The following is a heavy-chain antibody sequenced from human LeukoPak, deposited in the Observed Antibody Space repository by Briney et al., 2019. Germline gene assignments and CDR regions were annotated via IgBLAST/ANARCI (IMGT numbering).Heavy chain of an antibody. D-gene: IGHD2-21*01. CDR3: ATSDGGY. V-gene: IGHV3-13*01. J-gene: IGHJ4*02. Sequence: PGGSLRLSCEASGFTFSTYDMHWVRQATGKGLEWVSAISTAGDTYYLGSVKGRFTISRENAKNSLYLHMNSLRARDTAVYYCATSDGGYWGQGTLVTVSS. CDR2: ISTAGDT. CDR1: GFTFSTYD.